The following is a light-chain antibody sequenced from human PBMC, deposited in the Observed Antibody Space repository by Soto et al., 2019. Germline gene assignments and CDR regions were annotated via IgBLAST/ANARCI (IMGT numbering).Light chain of an antibody. CDR1: SSDVGGYNF. CDR2: DVS. CDR3: CSYAGSYTV. J-gene: IGLJ2*01. Sequence: QSALTQPRSVSGSPGQSVTISCTGTSSDVGGYNFVSWYQQHPGKAPKLMIYDVSNRPSGVPDRFSGSKSGNTASLTISGLQAEDESYYYCCSYAGSYTVFGGGTKLTVL. V-gene: IGLV2-11*01.